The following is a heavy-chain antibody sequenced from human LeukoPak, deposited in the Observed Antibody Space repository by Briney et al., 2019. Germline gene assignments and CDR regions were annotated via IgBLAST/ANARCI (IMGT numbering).Heavy chain of an antibody. CDR1: GYTFTSYG. CDR2: ISAYTGNT. Sequence: ASVKGSCKASGYTFTSYGISCVRQAPGQGLEWMGWISAYTGNTNYAQKLQGRVTMTTDTSTSTAYMELRRLRSDDTAVYYCARDNTICGVVSESGKGPIDYWGQGTLVTVSS. J-gene: IGHJ4*02. CDR3: ARDNTICGVVSESGKGPIDY. V-gene: IGHV1-18*01. D-gene: IGHD3-3*01.